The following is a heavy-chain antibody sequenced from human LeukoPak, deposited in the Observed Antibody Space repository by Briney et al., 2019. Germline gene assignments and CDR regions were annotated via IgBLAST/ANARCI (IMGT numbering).Heavy chain of an antibody. CDR1: GFAFGTYG. V-gene: IGHV3-33*01. CDR3: AREFPGDYYYMDV. CDR2: IWYDGSNK. Sequence: PAGSLRLSCAASGFAFGTYGLHWVRQAPGKGLEWVAIIWYDGSNKHYADSVKGRFTISRDNSKNTLYLQMNSLRAEDTAVYYCAREFPGDYYYMDVWGKGTTVTVSS. J-gene: IGHJ6*03. D-gene: IGHD3-10*01.